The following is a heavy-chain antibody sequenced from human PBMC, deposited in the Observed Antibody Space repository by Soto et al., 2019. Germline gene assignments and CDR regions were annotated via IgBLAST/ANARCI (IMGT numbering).Heavy chain of an antibody. J-gene: IGHJ4*02. V-gene: IGHV3-7*01. CDR2: IKSDGSEK. Sequence: GGSLRLSCGASGFTFYTYWMNWVRQAPGMGLEWVANIKSDGSEKYYVDSVKGRFTISRDNTKNSMYLQMNSLRVEDTAMYRCMTDHGGGWGPGTLVTVSS. CDR1: GFTFYTYW. CDR3: MTDHGGG. D-gene: IGHD3-10*01.